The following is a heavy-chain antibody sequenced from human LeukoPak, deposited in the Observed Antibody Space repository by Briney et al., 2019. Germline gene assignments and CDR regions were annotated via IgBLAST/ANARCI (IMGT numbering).Heavy chain of an antibody. CDR1: GYSFTSYW. CDR3: ARLYYYDSSGYYYGGYFDY. V-gene: IGHV5-51*01. CDR2: IYPGDSDT. Sequence: GESLKISCKGSGYSFTSYWIGWVRQMPGKGLEWMGIIYPGDSDTRYCPSFQGQVTISADKSISTAYLQWSSLKASDTAMYYCARLYYYDSSGYYYGGYFDYWGQGTLVTVSS. D-gene: IGHD3-22*01. J-gene: IGHJ4*02.